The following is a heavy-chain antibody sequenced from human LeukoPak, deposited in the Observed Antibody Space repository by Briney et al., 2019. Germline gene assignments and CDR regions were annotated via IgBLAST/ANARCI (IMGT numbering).Heavy chain of an antibody. J-gene: IGHJ4*02. CDR3: ARHGPFDRYCSGGSCFLLAY. Sequence: GESLKISCKGSGYSFTSNWISWVRQMPGKGLEWMGSIDPSDSYTNYSPSFQGHVTISADKSISAAYLHWSSLKASDTAMYYCARHGPFDRYCSGGSCFLLAYWGQGSLVTVSS. D-gene: IGHD2-15*01. CDR2: IDPSDSYT. V-gene: IGHV5-10-1*01. CDR1: GYSFTSNW.